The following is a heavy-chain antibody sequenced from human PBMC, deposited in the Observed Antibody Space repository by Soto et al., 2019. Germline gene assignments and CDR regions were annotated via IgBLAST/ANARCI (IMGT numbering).Heavy chain of an antibody. Sequence: HSESLSLTCSVSGGTISGYYWTWIRQPAGKGLEWIGRIYSSGNTKYNPSLQSRVTMSLDTSNNQFSLRLTSVTAADTAVYYCARGQRFSDWFDPWGQGTLVTVSS. CDR2: IYSSGNT. CDR1: GGTISGYY. CDR3: ARGQRFSDWFDP. V-gene: IGHV4-4*07. D-gene: IGHD3-3*01. J-gene: IGHJ5*02.